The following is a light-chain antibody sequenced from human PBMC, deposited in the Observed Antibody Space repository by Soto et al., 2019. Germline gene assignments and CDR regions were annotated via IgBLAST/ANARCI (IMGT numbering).Light chain of an antibody. CDR2: DVS. CDR3: SSKRGSTGV. CDR1: SSDVGGYDY. V-gene: IGLV2-14*01. Sequence: QSALTQPASVSGSPGQTITISCTGTSSDVGGYDYVSWHQQHPGKAPKLVIYDVSKRPSGVSNRFSGSKSGNTASLTISGLQAEDEADYYCSSKRGSTGVFGTGTKVTVL. J-gene: IGLJ1*01.